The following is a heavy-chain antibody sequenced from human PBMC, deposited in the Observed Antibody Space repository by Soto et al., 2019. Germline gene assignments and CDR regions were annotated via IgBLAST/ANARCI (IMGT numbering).Heavy chain of an antibody. CDR3: ARGIAAAGNPFDY. CDR1: GYTFTDYY. Sequence: ASVRVSCKASGYTFTDYYLHWVRQAPGQGLEWMGWINPNSGGTNYAQKFQGWVTMTRDTSISTAYMELSRLRSDDTAVYYCARGIAAAGNPFDYWGQGTLVTVSS. J-gene: IGHJ4*02. CDR2: INPNSGGT. D-gene: IGHD6-13*01. V-gene: IGHV1-2*04.